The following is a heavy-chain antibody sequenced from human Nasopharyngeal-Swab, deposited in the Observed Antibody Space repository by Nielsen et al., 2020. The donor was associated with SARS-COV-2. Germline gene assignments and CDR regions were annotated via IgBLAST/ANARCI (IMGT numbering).Heavy chain of an antibody. CDR2: IYSGGST. Sequence: GGSLRLSCAASRFTFSSYAMSWVRQAPGKGLEWVSVIYSGGSTYYADSVKGRFTISRDNSKNTLYLQMNSLRADDTAVYYCATPRGFSGYDYGYWGQGNLVTVSS. D-gene: IGHD5-12*01. J-gene: IGHJ4*02. CDR1: RFTFSSYA. V-gene: IGHV3-66*04. CDR3: ATPRGFSGYDYGY.